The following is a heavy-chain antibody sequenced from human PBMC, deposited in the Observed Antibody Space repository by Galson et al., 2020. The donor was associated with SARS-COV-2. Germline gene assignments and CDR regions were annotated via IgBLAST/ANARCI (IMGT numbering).Heavy chain of an antibody. CDR1: GYAFTGYY. J-gene: IGHJ3*02. V-gene: IGHV1-2*02. D-gene: IGHD5-18*01. Sequence: DSVKVSCKASGYAFTGYYMHWVRQAPGQGLEWMGWINPNSGGTNYAQKFQGRVTMTRDTSISIAYMELSRLRSDDTAAYYCARDGTAMVTNGFDIWGQGTMVTVSS. CDR2: INPNSGGT. CDR3: ARDGTAMVTNGFDI.